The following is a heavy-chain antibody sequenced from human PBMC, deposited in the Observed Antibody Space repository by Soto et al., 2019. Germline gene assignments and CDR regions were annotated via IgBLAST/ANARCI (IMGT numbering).Heavy chain of an antibody. CDR2: ISSDGSQK. J-gene: IGHJ4*02. CDR1: GSTFTSYG. D-gene: IGHD5-12*01. CDR3: APDIDDTWLLNS. V-gene: IGHV3-30*03. Sequence: PWGSLRLSCASSGSTFTSYGMHWVRQAPGKGLEWVAVISSDGSQKFYADSVRGRFTISRDNSKNTAYLQMNSLRAEDTSLYLCAPDIDDTWLLNSWGQGTLVTVSS.